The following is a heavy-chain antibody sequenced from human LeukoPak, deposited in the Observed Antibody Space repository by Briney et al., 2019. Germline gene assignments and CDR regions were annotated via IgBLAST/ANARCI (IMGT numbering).Heavy chain of an antibody. Sequence: SETLSLTCIVSGGSISSGGYDWSWIRQHPGKGLEWIGYIYYSGSTYYNPSLKSRVTISVDTSKNQFSLKLNSVTAADTAVYYCARIEDYDFWSGYYTGGFDYWGQGTLVTVSS. CDR3: ARIEDYDFWSGYYTGGFDY. V-gene: IGHV4-31*03. J-gene: IGHJ4*02. CDR1: GGSISSGGYD. D-gene: IGHD3-3*01. CDR2: IYYSGST.